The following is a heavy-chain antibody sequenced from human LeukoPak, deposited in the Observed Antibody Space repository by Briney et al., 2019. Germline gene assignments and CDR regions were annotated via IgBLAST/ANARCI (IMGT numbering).Heavy chain of an antibody. D-gene: IGHD3-22*01. CDR3: AAGPVYDYFEF. J-gene: IGHJ4*02. V-gene: IGHV1-2*02. Sequence: ASVKVPCKASAYSFTDYYIHWVRQAPGQGLEWMGWINPNSGGTNSAQKFQVRITLTRDTSISTAYMELSRLGSDDTAVYYCAAGPVYDYFEFWGQGTLVTVSS. CDR2: INPNSGGT. CDR1: AYSFTDYY.